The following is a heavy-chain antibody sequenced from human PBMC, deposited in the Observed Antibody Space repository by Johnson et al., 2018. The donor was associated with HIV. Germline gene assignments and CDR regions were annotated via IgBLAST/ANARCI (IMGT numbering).Heavy chain of an antibody. CDR2: IWYDGSNK. J-gene: IGHJ3*02. D-gene: IGHD7-27*01. Sequence: QVQLVEYGGDVVQPGRSLRLSCAASGFTFSSYAMHWVRQAPCKGLEWVAVIWYDGSNKYYADSVKGRFTISRDNSKNTLYLQMNSLRAEDTAVYYCARERGLGHAFDIWGQGTMVTVSS. CDR3: ARERGLGHAFDI. V-gene: IGHV3-33*08. CDR1: GFTFSSYA.